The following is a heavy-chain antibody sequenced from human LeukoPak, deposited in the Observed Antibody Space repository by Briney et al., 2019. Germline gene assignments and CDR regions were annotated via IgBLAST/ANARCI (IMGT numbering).Heavy chain of an antibody. V-gene: IGHV3-23*01. CDR2: ISGSGGST. CDR3: AKSLRRYCSSTSCPPVDY. CDR1: GFTFSSYA. Sequence: GGSLRLSCAASGFTFSSYAMSWVRQAPGKGLEWVSAISGSGGSTYYADSVKGRFTISRDNPKNTLYLQMNSLRAEDTAVYYCAKSLRRYCSSTSCPPVDYWGQGTLVTVSS. J-gene: IGHJ4*02. D-gene: IGHD2-2*01.